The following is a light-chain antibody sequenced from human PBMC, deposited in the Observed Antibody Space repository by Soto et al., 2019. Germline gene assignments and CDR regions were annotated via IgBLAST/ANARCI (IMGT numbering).Light chain of an antibody. CDR3: QQFGISPYT. V-gene: IGKV3-20*01. CDR1: QSVSTTY. J-gene: IGKJ2*01. CDR2: AAS. Sequence: EIVLTQSPGTLSLSPGERATLSCRASQSVSTTYLSWYQRKPGQAPRLLIYAASSRATGIPDRFSGSGSGTDFTLTISRLEPEDFAVYYCQQFGISPYTFGQGTKLEIK.